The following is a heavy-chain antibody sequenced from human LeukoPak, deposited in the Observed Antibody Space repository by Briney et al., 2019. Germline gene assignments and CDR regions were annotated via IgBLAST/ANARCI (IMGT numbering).Heavy chain of an antibody. CDR3: ARLAAAGTLDY. D-gene: IGHD6-13*01. Sequence: SETLSLTCTVSGGSVSSGSYYWSWIRQPPGKGLEWIGYIYYSGSTNYNPSLKSRVTISVDTSKNQFSLKLSSVTAADTAVYYCARLAAAGTLDYWGQGTLVTVSS. J-gene: IGHJ4*02. V-gene: IGHV4-61*01. CDR1: GGSVSSGSYY. CDR2: IYYSGST.